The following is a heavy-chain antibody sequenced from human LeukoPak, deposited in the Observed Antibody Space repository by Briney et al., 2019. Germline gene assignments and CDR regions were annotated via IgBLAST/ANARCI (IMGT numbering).Heavy chain of an antibody. Sequence: PSETLSLTCTVSGGSISSYYWSWIRQPPGKGLEWIGYIYYSGSTNCNPSLKSRVTVSVDTSKNQFSLKLSSVTAADTAVYYCARGGTRHYFQHWGQGTLVTVSS. J-gene: IGHJ1*01. CDR2: IYYSGST. CDR1: GGSISSYY. V-gene: IGHV4-59*01. D-gene: IGHD2-2*01. CDR3: ARGGTRHYFQH.